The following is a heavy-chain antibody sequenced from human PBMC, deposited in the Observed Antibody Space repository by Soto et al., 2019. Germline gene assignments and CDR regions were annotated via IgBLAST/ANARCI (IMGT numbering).Heavy chain of an antibody. J-gene: IGHJ3*02. CDR1: GFTFSSYG. D-gene: IGHD3-3*01. CDR2: IWYDGSNK. V-gene: IGHV3-33*01. CDR3: ARERSYYDFWSGYYAPDAFDI. Sequence: PGGSLRLSCAASGFTFSSYGMHWVRQAPGKGLEWVAVIWYDGSNKYYADSVKGRFTISRDNSKNTLYLQMNSLRAEDTAVYYCARERSYYDFWSGYYAPDAFDIWGKGTMVTVSS.